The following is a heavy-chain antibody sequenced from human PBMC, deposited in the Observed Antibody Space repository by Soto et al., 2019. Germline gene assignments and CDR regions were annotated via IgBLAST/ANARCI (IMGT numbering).Heavy chain of an antibody. D-gene: IGHD6-13*01. CDR3: AKDQVYSSIAAAGSSDFDY. CDR2: ISYDGSNK. V-gene: IGHV3-30*18. CDR1: GFTFSSYG. Sequence: QVQLVESGGGVVQPGRSLRLSCAASGFTFSSYGMHWVRQAPGKGLEWVAVISYDGSNKYYADSVKGRFTISRDNSKNTLYLQMNSLRAEDMAVYYCAKDQVYSSIAAAGSSDFDYWGQGTLVTVSS. J-gene: IGHJ4*02.